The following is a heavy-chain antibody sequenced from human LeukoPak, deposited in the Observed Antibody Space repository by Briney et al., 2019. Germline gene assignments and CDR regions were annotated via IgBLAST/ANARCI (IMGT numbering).Heavy chain of an antibody. V-gene: IGHV4-61*02. CDR1: GGSISSGSYY. J-gene: IGHJ4*01. D-gene: IGHD1-26*01. CDR2: IYTSGST. Sequence: SQTLSLTCTDSGGSISSGSYYWSWIRQPAGKVLEWIGRIYTSGSTNYNPSLKSRVTISVDTSKNQFSLKVSSVTASDTAIYYCARDIRVEGATHCFDYWGPGSLVTVSS. CDR3: ARDIRVEGATHCFDY.